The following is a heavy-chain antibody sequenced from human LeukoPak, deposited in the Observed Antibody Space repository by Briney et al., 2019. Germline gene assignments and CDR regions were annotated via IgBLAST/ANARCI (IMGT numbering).Heavy chain of an antibody. J-gene: IGHJ4*02. CDR1: GFSFSNHG. CDR3: ARDLAWGAFDY. V-gene: IGHV3-23*01. Sequence: GGSLRLSCAASGFSFSNHGMNWVRQAPGKGLEWLSGISPRGGGTYYADSVKGRSTISRDDSKRTLSLQMNSLRVEDTAVYYCARDLAWGAFDYWGQGTLVSVSS. D-gene: IGHD7-27*01. CDR2: ISPRGGGT.